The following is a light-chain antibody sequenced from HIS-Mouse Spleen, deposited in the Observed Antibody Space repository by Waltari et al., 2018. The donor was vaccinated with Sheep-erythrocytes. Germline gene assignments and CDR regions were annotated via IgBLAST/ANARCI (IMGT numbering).Light chain of an antibody. CDR3: YSTDSSGNHSV. V-gene: IGLV3-1*01. CDR2: QDS. Sequence: SYELTQPPSVSVSPGQTASITCSGDKLGDKYACWYQQKPGQSPVLGIYQDSKRPSGIPERFSGSNSGNTATLTISGAQVEDEADYYCYSTDSSGNHSVFGGGTKLTVL. J-gene: IGLJ2*01. CDR1: KLGDKY.